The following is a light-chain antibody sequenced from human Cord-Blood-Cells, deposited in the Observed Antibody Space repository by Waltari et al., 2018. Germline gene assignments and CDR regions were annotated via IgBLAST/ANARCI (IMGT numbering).Light chain of an antibody. J-gene: IGLJ1*01. CDR2: DVS. CDR3: SSYTSSSPYV. Sequence: QSALTQPASVSGPPGQSITISCTGTSSDVVGYNYVPWYQQHPGKAPKLMIYDVSNRPSWVSTRFSGSKSGKTASLTISVLQAEDEAYYYGSSYTSSSPYVFGTGTKVTIL. CDR1: SSDVVGYNY. V-gene: IGLV2-14*01.